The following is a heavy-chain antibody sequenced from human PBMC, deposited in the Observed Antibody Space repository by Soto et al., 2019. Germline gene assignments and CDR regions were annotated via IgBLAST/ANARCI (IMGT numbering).Heavy chain of an antibody. CDR2: LHYGGST. J-gene: IGHJ5*02. D-gene: IGHD1-1*01. CDR3: AGHEYNETGLWFDP. CDR1: GGSFSSSSYY. V-gene: IGHV4-39*01. Sequence: SETLSLTCSASGGSFSSSSYYWDWIRQPPGKGLEWIGSLHYGGSTYYNPSLKSRATISVDSSRNQFSLRLSSVTATDTALYYCAGHEYNETGLWFDPWGQGTLVT.